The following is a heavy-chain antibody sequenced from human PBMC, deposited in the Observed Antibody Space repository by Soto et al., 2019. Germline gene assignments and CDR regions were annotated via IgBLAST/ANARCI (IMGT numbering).Heavy chain of an antibody. J-gene: IGHJ3*01. V-gene: IGHV3-9*01. CDR2: ISSNSGRI. CDR3: AKGGSSSWLRDGLDV. CDR1: GFILDDYA. Sequence: EVQLVESGGELVQPGRSLRLSCAASGFILDDYAMHWVRQGPGKGLEWVSGISSNSGRIGYADSVKGRFTISRDNAKNSLSLQMNSLRVEDTALYYCAKGGSSSWLRDGLDVWGERTKVAVSS. D-gene: IGHD6-13*01.